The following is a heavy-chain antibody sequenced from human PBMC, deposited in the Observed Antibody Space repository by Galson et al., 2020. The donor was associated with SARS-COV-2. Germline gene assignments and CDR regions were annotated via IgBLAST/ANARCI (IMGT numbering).Heavy chain of an antibody. CDR3: ARDWGFNWPYWYFDL. CDR1: GYSISSGYY. J-gene: IGHJ2*01. Sequence: SETLSLTSTVSGYSISSGYYWGWIRQPPGKGLEWIGSIYHSGSTYYNPSLKSRVTISVDTSKNQFSLKLSSVTAADTAVYYCARDWGFNWPYWYFDLWGRGTLVTVSS. CDR2: IYHSGST. V-gene: IGHV4-38-2*02. D-gene: IGHD1-20*01.